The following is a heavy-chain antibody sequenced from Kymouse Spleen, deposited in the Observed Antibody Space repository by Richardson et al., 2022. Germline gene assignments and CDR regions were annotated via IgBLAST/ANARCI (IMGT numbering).Heavy chain of an antibody. J-gene: IGHJ6*02. Sequence: QVQLVESGGGVVQPGRSLRLSCAASGFTFSSYGMHWVRQAPGKGLEWVAVIWYDGSNKYYADSVKGRFTISRDNSKNTLYLQMNSLRAEDTAVYYCARDLRAMVRGASYYYGMDVWGQGTTVTVSS. CDR2: IWYDGSNK. D-gene: IGHD3-10*01. CDR1: GFTFSSYG. V-gene: IGHV3-33*01. CDR3: ARDLRAMVRGASYYYGMDV.